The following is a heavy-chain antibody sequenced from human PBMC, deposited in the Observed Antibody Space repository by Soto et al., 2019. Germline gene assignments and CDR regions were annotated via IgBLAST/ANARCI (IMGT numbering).Heavy chain of an antibody. J-gene: IGHJ6*02. Sequence: QVQLVQSGAEVKKPGASVKVSCKASGYTFTGYYMHWVRQAPGQGLEWMGWINPNSGGTNYAQKLQGWVTMTRDTSISTAYMELSRLSSDDTAVYYCAREEYSSSYGMDVWGQGTTVTVSS. D-gene: IGHD6-6*01. CDR1: GYTFTGYY. CDR2: INPNSGGT. V-gene: IGHV1-2*04. CDR3: AREEYSSSYGMDV.